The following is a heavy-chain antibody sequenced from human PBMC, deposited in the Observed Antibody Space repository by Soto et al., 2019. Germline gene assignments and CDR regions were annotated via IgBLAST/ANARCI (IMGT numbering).Heavy chain of an antibody. D-gene: IGHD3-10*01. CDR3: ARSRKTAMVRGVIPTAFDY. CDR1: GGSISSYY. J-gene: IGHJ4*02. Sequence: QVQLQESGPGLVKPSETLSLTCTVSGGSISSYYWSWIRQPAGKGLEWIGRIYTSGSTNYNPSLKRLVTMSVYTCKNQFSLKLSSVTAADTAVYYCARSRKTAMVRGVIPTAFDYWGQGTLVTVSS. V-gene: IGHV4-4*07. CDR2: IYTSGST.